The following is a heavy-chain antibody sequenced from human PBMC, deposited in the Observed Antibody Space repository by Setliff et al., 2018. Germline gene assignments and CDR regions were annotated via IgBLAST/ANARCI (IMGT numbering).Heavy chain of an antibody. V-gene: IGHV1-3*03. D-gene: IGHD2-21*01. CDR3: ARGYCDGIGCPAPLYYFDS. CDR1: GYSFTLYA. CDR2: MNIDNGKT. J-gene: IGHJ4*02. Sequence: VASVKVSCKASGYSFTLYATHWMRQAPGQRLEWMGWMNIDNGKTEYSQEFQDRVTFTRDTFAETAYMELRSLTSDDMAVYYCARGYCDGIGCPAPLYYFDSWGQGTLVTVSS.